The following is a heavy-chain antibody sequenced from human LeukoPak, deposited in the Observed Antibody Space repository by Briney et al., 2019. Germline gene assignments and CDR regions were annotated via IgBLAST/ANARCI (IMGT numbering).Heavy chain of an antibody. CDR1: GGSISSYY. CDR3: ARVEVGAANRQWYGMDV. V-gene: IGHV4-59*01. D-gene: IGHD2-15*01. Sequence: SETLSLTCTISGGSISSYYWSWIRQPPGKGLEWIGYIDYRGNTNYNPSLKIRVTISIDTSKSLFSLKLNSVTAADTAVYYCARVEVGAANRQWYGMDVWGQGTTVTVSS. CDR2: IDYRGNT. J-gene: IGHJ6*02.